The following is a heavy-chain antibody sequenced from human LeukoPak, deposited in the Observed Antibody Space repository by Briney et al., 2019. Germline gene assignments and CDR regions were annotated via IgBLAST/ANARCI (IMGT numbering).Heavy chain of an antibody. J-gene: IGHJ5*02. Sequence: GRSLRLSCTASGFTFGDYAVSWGRQAPGKGLEWVGFIKSKAYGGTTQYAASVKGRFTISRDDSKSIAYLQMNSLQTEDTAVYYCTRGEVSGYLWGQGALVTVSS. V-gene: IGHV3-49*04. D-gene: IGHD5-12*01. CDR2: IKSKAYGGTT. CDR3: TRGEVSGYL. CDR1: GFTFGDYA.